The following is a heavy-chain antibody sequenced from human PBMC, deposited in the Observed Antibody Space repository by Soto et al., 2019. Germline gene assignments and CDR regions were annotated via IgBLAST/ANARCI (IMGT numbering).Heavy chain of an antibody. V-gene: IGHV1-18*01. CDR3: AGKTLTTNNSWCDP. D-gene: IGHD4-4*01. CDR2: ISAYNGNT. J-gene: IGHJ5*02. CDR1: GYTFTSYG. Sequence: VQLVQSGAEVKKPGASVKVSCKASGYTFTSYGISWVRQAPGQGLEWMGWISAYNGNTNYAQKLQGRHTMTTDTSKGTAYMELRSRSSDDTAGYYCAGKTLTTNNSWCDPWGQGTLVTVSS.